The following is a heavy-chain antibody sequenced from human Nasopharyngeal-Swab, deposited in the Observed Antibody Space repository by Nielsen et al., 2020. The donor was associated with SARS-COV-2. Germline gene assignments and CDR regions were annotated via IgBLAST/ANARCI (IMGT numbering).Heavy chain of an antibody. Sequence: GESLKISCAASGFTFSSYSMNWVRQAPGKGLEWVANIDGGGGATYHADSVMGRFTISRDNAKNSLHLQMNSLRPEDAAVYYCVRAGGPHNRFDIWGRGTLVTVSS. CDR1: GFTFSSYS. CDR2: IDGGGGAT. V-gene: IGHV3-7*01. CDR3: VRAGGPHNRFDI. D-gene: IGHD3-9*01. J-gene: IGHJ4*02.